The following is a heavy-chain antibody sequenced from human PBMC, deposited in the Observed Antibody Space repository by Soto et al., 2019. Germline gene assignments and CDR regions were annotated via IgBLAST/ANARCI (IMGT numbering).Heavy chain of an antibody. Sequence: ALRLSCAASGFTFSSYIFHWVRQAPGKGLEWVALISHDENIKNYADSVKGRFTISRDNSKNTLYLQMNSLRDEDTAMYYCAREDESSGYAGTFHHWGQGTLVTVSS. J-gene: IGHJ1*01. CDR3: AREDESSGYAGTFHH. D-gene: IGHD3-22*01. CDR1: GFTFSSYI. CDR2: ISHDENIK. V-gene: IGHV3-30*03.